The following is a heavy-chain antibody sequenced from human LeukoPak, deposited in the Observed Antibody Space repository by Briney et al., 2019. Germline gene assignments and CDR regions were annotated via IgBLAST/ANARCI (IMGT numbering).Heavy chain of an antibody. CDR3: ARGATIFGVVGNWFDP. V-gene: IGHV1-69*13. CDR1: GGTFSCYA. CDR2: IIPIFGTA. J-gene: IGHJ5*02. Sequence: SVKVSCKASGGTFSCYAISWVRQAPGQGLEWMGGIIPIFGTANYAQKFQGRVTITADESTSTAYMELSSLRSEDTAVYYCARGATIFGVVGNWFDPWGQGTLVTVFS. D-gene: IGHD3-3*01.